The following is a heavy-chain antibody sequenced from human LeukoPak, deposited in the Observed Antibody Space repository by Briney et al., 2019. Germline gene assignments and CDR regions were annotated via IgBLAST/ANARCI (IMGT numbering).Heavy chain of an antibody. CDR1: GYTFTTYA. CDR3: AREALWFWHAFDI. V-gene: IGHV1-3*04. Sequence: ASVKVSCKASGYTFTTYAMHWVRQAPGQRLEWMGWINTGNGNTKYSQKFQGRVTITRDTSASTAYMELSSLRSEDTAVYYCAREALWFWHAFDIWGQGTMVTVSS. D-gene: IGHD3-10*01. J-gene: IGHJ3*02. CDR2: INTGNGNT.